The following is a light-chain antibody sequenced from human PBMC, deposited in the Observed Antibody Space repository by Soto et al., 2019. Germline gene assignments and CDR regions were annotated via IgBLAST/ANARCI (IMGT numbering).Light chain of an antibody. V-gene: IGKV3-20*01. J-gene: IGKJ1*01. CDR2: GAS. Sequence: EIGFTHSPGTLALSPGERATLSCRASQSVSNNYLAWYQQKPGQAPRLLIYGASNRATGIPDRFSGSGSGTDFTLTISGLEPEDFAVYYCQQYGSSGTFGQGTKVDIK. CDR3: QQYGSSGT. CDR1: QSVSNNY.